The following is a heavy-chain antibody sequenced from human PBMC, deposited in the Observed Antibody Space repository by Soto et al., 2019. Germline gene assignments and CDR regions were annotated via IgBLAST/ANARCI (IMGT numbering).Heavy chain of an antibody. CDR2: IIPVFGTT. D-gene: IGHD4-17*01. J-gene: IGHJ5*02. V-gene: IGHV1-69*06. CDR1: GGTFSSYA. Sequence: QVQLVQSGAEVKKPGSSVRVSCKAAGGTFSSYAFSWVRQAPGQGLEWMGGIIPVFGTTTYAQKFQGRVTLTAVKSTTTAFLDLSSLRSDDTAVYYCARASGSTLTTGWFDPWGQGTLVPVSS. CDR3: ARASGSTLTTGWFDP.